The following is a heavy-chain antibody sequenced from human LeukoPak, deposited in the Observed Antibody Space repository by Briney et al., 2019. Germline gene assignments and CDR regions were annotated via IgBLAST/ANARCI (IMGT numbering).Heavy chain of an antibody. D-gene: IGHD6-19*01. V-gene: IGHV4-59*11. J-gene: IGHJ4*02. CDR3: ARVEYSSGWYGMEYYFDY. Sequence: SETLSLTCTVSGGSISSHYWSWIRQPPGKGLEWIGYIYYSGSTNYNPSLKSRVTISVDTSKNQFSLKLSSVTASDTAVYYCARVEYSSGWYGMEYYFDYWGQGTLVTVSS. CDR2: IYYSGST. CDR1: GGSISSHY.